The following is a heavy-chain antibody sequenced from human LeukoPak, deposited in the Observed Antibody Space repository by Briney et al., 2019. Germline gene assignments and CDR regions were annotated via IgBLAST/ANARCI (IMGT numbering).Heavy chain of an antibody. V-gene: IGHV3-23*01. CDR1: GFTFSSYA. CDR2: IVGDGGST. Sequence: GGSLRLSCAASGFTFSSYAVSWVRQAPGKGLEWVSGIVGDGGSTYYAESVKGRFTIPRDNSKNTLWLHMNSLRAEDTAVYYCAKRPGVAMAGILGAFFDFWGQGTLVTVSS. D-gene: IGHD6-19*01. CDR3: AKRPGVAMAGILGAFFDF. J-gene: IGHJ4*02.